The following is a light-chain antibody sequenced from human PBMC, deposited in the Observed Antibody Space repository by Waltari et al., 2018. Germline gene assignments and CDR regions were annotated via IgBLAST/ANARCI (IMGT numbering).Light chain of an antibody. V-gene: IGKV3-15*01. CDR1: QSVRTN. CDR3: HEYEYWPPGT. CDR2: GAS. J-gene: IGKJ3*01. Sequence: EIVMTQSPATLSVSPGDRATLSCRASQSVRTNLAWFQQKPGQPPRLLISGASTRATGIPARCSGSGSGTEFTLTITGLQSEDFAVYYCHEYEYWPPGTFGPGTKVEIK.